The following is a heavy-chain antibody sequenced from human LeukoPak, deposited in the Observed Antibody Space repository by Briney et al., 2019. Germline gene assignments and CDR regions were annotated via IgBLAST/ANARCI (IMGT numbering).Heavy chain of an antibody. CDR3: AKAKKGAGGATMGGPFDY. Sequence: GRSLRLSCAASGFTFDDYAMHWVRQAPGKGLEWVSVISWNSGSIGYADSVKGRFTISRDNAKNSLYLQMNSLRAEDTALYYCAKAKKGAGGATMGGPFDYWGQGTLVTVSS. J-gene: IGHJ4*02. CDR2: ISWNSGSI. D-gene: IGHD1-26*01. V-gene: IGHV3-9*01. CDR1: GFTFDDYA.